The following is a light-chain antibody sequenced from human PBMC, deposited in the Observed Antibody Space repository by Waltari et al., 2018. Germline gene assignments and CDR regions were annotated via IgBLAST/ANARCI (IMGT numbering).Light chain of an antibody. J-gene: IGLJ1*01. CDR2: DVN. V-gene: IGLV2-14*01. Sequence: QSALTQPASVSGSPGQSITIPCTGSSLDVGGYAFVSWYRQHPGKAPKVVIFDVNNRPSGVSDRVSGSKSGNTASLTISGLQAEDEGDYYCTSYTSRHTLVFGGGTKVTVL. CDR3: TSYTSRHTLV. CDR1: SLDVGGYAF.